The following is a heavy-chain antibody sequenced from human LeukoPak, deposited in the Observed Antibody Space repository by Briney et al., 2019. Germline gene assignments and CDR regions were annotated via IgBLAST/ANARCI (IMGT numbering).Heavy chain of an antibody. D-gene: IGHD5-12*01. CDR3: ARDLVATIIKTACGMDA. Sequence: SGGSLRLSCAASGFTFSDYYMSWIRQAPGKGLEWVSYISSSGSTIYYADSVKGRFTISRDNAKNSLYLQMNSLRAEDTAVYYCARDLVATIIKTACGMDAWGQGTTVTVSS. CDR1: GFTFSDYY. V-gene: IGHV3-11*01. CDR2: ISSSGSTI. J-gene: IGHJ6*02.